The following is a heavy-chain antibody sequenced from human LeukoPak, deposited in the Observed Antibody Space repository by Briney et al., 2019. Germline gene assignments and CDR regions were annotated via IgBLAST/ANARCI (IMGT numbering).Heavy chain of an antibody. CDR1: GYTFTSYD. Sequence: GASVKVSCTASGYTFTSYDINWVRQTTGQGVGWMGWMNPNSGNTGYAQKFHGRVTITRNTSISTAYMELSSLRSEDTAVYYCARPAIGIAAAGRRAFDIWGQGTMVTVSS. D-gene: IGHD6-13*01. J-gene: IGHJ3*02. CDR3: ARPAIGIAAAGRRAFDI. CDR2: MNPNSGNT. V-gene: IGHV1-8*03.